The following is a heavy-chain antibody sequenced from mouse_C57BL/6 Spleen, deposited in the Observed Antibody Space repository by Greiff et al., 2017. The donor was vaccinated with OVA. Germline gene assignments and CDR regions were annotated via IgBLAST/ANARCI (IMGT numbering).Heavy chain of an antibody. CDR2: ISYDGSN. J-gene: IGHJ4*01. CDR3: AREDEYYAMDY. Sequence: EVKLVESGPGLVKPSQSLSLTCSVTGYSITSGYYWNWIRQFPGNKLEWMGYISYDGSNNYNPSLKNRISITRDTSKNQFFLKLNSVTTEDTATYYCAREDEYYAMDYWGQGTSVTVSS. V-gene: IGHV3-6*01. CDR1: GYSITSGYY.